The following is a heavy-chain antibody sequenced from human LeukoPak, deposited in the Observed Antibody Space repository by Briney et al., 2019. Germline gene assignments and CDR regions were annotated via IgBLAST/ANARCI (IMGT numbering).Heavy chain of an antibody. CDR3: ARVGSASAGTASAFDI. Sequence: ASVKVSCKASGYTFSSYEINWVRQAPGQGLEWMGVISTHKGNTNYAQKFQGRVTMTTATSTSTAYMELRSLRSDDTAVYYCARVGSASAGTASAFDIWGQGTMVTVSS. D-gene: IGHD1-26*01. CDR1: GYTFSSYE. J-gene: IGHJ3*02. CDR2: ISTHKGNT. V-gene: IGHV1-18*01.